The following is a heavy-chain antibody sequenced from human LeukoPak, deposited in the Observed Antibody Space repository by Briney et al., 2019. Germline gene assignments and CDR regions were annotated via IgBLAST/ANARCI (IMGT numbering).Heavy chain of an antibody. CDR2: ISSSGSTI. CDR1: GFTFSSYE. D-gene: IGHD4-17*01. V-gene: IGHV3-48*03. CDR3: AKDRAYGWFDP. J-gene: IGHJ5*02. Sequence: GGSLRLSCAASGFTFSSYEMNWVRQAPGKGLEWVSYISSSGSTIYYADSVKGRFTISRDNSKNKLYLQMNSLRAEDTAIYYCAKDRAYGWFDPWGQGTLVTVSS.